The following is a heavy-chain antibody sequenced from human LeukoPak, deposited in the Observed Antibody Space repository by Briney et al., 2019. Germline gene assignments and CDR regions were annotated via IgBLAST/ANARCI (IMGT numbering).Heavy chain of an antibody. Sequence: GGSLRLSCEASGFIVISYWMHWVRQAPGKGLVWVSRIDDDGSATAYADSVKGRFIISRDDAKNTVYLQMNSLRAEDTAMYYCIRSGGWPGFWGQGTLVTVSS. V-gene: IGHV3-74*01. CDR1: GFIVISYW. J-gene: IGHJ4*02. CDR3: IRSGGWPGF. D-gene: IGHD6-19*01. CDR2: IDDDGSAT.